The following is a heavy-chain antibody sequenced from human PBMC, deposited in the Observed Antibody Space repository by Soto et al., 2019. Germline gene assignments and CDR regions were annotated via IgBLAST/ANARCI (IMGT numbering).Heavy chain of an antibody. D-gene: IGHD4-17*01. CDR3: AKEDDYGDYANDAFDM. CDR1: GFTFSTYA. V-gene: IGHV3-23*01. Sequence: EVQMLESGGGLVQPGGSLRLSCAASGFTFSTYAMSWVRQAPGKGLEWVSGISGRADSTYYADSVKGRFTISRDNSTNTLYLQMNSLRAEDTAIYYCAKEDDYGDYANDAFDMWGQGTMVTVSS. J-gene: IGHJ3*02. CDR2: ISGRADST.